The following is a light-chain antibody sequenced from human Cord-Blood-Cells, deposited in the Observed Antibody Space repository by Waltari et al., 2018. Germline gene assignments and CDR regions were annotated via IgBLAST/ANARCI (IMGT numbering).Light chain of an antibody. CDR3: QQYNSYST. Sequence: DIQITLSPSTLSASVGDRVTITCRASQSISSWLAWYQQKPGKAPKLLIYDASSLESGVPSRFSGSGSGTEFTLTISSLQPDDFATYYCQQYNSYSTFGQGTKVEIK. V-gene: IGKV1-5*01. J-gene: IGKJ1*01. CDR2: DAS. CDR1: QSISSW.